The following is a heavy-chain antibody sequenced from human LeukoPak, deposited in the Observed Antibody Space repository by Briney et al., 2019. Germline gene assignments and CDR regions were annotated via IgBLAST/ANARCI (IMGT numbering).Heavy chain of an antibody. D-gene: IGHD1-26*01. CDR3: ARGSYYTPQFDY. Sequence: ETGGSLRLSCAASGFTVSSNYMSWVRQAPGKGLEWVSVIYSGGSTYYADSVKGRFTISRDNSKNTLYLQMSSLRAEDTAVYYCARGSYYTPQFDYWGQGTLVTVSS. CDR2: IYSGGST. CDR1: GFTVSSNY. V-gene: IGHV3-66*01. J-gene: IGHJ4*02.